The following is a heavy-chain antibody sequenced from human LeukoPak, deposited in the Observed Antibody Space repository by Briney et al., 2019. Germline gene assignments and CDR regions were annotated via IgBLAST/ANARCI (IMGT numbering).Heavy chain of an antibody. CDR1: GYSFTNFW. Sequence: GESLKISCKGSGYSFTNFWIGWVRQMPGKGLEWMGIVYPGDSDTRYSPSFQGQVTISADKSISTAYLQWSSLKASDTAMYYCARPHFDSSGFEFDYWGQGTLVTVSS. V-gene: IGHV5-51*01. CDR2: VYPGDSDT. CDR3: ARPHFDSSGFEFDY. J-gene: IGHJ4*02. D-gene: IGHD3-22*01.